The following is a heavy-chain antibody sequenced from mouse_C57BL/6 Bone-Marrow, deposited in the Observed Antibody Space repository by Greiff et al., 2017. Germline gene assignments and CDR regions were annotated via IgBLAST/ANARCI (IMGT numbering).Heavy chain of an antibody. CDR1: GYTFTSYW. V-gene: IGHV1-55*01. CDR2: IYPGSGST. Sequence: QVQLQQPGAELVKPGASVKMSCKASGYTFTSYWITWVKQRPGQGLEWIGDIYPGSGSTNYNEKFKSKATLTVDTSSSTAYMQRSSLTSEDSAVYYCARSLDTTVVAPYAMRYWGQGTSVTVSS. D-gene: IGHD1-1*01. J-gene: IGHJ4*01. CDR3: ARSLDTTVVAPYAMRY.